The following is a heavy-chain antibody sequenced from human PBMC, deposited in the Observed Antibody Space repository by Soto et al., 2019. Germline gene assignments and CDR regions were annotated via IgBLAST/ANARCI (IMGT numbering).Heavy chain of an antibody. CDR1: GFTFRTYT. V-gene: IGHV3-21*01. J-gene: IGHJ6*02. CDR3: ARERGYDPHAYYYNAMDV. D-gene: IGHD2-15*01. Sequence: GGSLRLSCISSGFTFRTYTMNWVRQAPGKGLEWVSGIRGFSPYTFYAESVKGRFTISRDNAKNSLYLQMNSLRPEDTAVYYFARERGYDPHAYYYNAMDVWGQGTTVTVS. CDR2: IRGFSPYT.